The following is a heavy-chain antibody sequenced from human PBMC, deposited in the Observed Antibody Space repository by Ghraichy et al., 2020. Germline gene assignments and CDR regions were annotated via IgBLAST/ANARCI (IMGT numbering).Heavy chain of an antibody. CDR2: ISGSGGST. V-gene: IGHV3-23*01. CDR3: AKLSEGYYDSIPDY. D-gene: IGHD3-22*01. Sequence: GGSLRLSCAASGFTFSSYAMSWVRQAPGKGLEWVSAISGSGGSTYYADSVKGRFTISRDNSKNTLYLQMNSLRAEDTAVYYCAKLSEGYYDSIPDYWGQGTLVTVSS. CDR1: GFTFSSYA. J-gene: IGHJ4*02.